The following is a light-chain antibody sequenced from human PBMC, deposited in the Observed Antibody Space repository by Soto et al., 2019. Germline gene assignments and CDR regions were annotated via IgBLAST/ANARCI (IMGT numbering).Light chain of an antibody. CDR1: QGISSW. J-gene: IGKJ4*01. Sequence: DIQMTQSPSSLSASVGDRVTITCRASQGISSWLAWYQQKPEKAPKSLINAAYSLQSGVPSRFSGSGSGTDFTLTITRLQPEDFATYYGQQYYSYPLTFGGGTKVEIK. CDR3: QQYYSYPLT. V-gene: IGKV1D-16*01. CDR2: AAY.